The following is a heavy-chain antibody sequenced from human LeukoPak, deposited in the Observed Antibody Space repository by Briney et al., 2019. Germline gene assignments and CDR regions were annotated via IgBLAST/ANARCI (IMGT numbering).Heavy chain of an antibody. Sequence: SQTLSLACTVSGGSISSGSYYWSWIRQPAGKGLEWIGRIYTSGSTNYNSSLKSRVTISVDTSKNQFSLKLSSVTAADTAVYYCASLPQRAGAFDIWGQGTMVTVSS. J-gene: IGHJ3*02. CDR2: IYTSGST. CDR1: GGSISSGSYY. D-gene: IGHD6-25*01. CDR3: ASLPQRAGAFDI. V-gene: IGHV4-61*02.